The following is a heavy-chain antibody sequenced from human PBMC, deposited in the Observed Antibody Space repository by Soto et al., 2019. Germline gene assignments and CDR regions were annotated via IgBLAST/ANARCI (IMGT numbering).Heavy chain of an antibody. Sequence: ASVKASFKASGYTYTSYSMHWVRQAPGQRLEWMGWINAGNGNTKYSQKFQGRVTITRDTSASTAYMELSSLRSEDTAAYYCARGMIRGVITETGMDVSGQGTRVTV. V-gene: IGHV1-3*01. CDR1: GYTYTSYS. J-gene: IGHJ6*02. D-gene: IGHD3-10*01. CDR2: INAGNGNT. CDR3: ARGMIRGVITETGMDV.